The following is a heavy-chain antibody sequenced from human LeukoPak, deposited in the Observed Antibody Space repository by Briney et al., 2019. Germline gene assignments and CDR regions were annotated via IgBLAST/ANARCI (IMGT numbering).Heavy chain of an antibody. Sequence: GSLRLSCAASGFTFSSYAMHWVRQAPGQGLGWVAVISYDGSNKYYADSVKGRFTLSRDDSRNSVYLHLNNLRVEDTAVYYCAKASWVSNADAVLWGQGTVVTVS. CDR2: ISYDGSNK. V-gene: IGHV3-30*07. J-gene: IGHJ4*02. CDR3: AKASWVSNADAVL. D-gene: IGHD1-1*01. CDR1: GFTFSSYA.